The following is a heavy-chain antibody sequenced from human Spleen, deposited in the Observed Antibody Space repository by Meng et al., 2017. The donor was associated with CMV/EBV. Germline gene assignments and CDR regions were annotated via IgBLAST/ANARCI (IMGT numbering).Heavy chain of an antibody. V-gene: IGHV1-18*01. D-gene: IGHD3-3*01. CDR1: GYTFTSYG. CDR2: ISAYNGNT. Sequence: ASVKVSCKASGYTFTSYGISWVRQAPGQGLEWMGWISAYNGNTNYAQKLQGRVTMTTDTSTSTAYMELRSLRSDDTAVYYCAKDDDFWSGGYYGMDVWGQGTTVTVSS. J-gene: IGHJ6*02. CDR3: AKDDDFWSGGYYGMDV.